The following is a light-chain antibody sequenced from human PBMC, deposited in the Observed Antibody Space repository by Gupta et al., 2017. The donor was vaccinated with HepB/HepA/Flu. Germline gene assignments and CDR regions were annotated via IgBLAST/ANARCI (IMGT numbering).Light chain of an antibody. V-gene: IGLV3-1*01. Sequence: SYELTQAPSVSVSPGQTASITCSGDKLGDKYASWYQQKPGQSPVMVIYQDRERPSGIPERFSGSNSGNTATLTISGTQAMDEADYDCQAWDSSTAVFGGGTKLTVL. J-gene: IGLJ2*01. CDR3: QAWDSSTAV. CDR2: QDR. CDR1: KLGDKY.